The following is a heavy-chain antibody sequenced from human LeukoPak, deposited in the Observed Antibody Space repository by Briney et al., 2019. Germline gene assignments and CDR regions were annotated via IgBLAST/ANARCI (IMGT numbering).Heavy chain of an antibody. J-gene: IGHJ4*02. CDR1: GFTFSSYA. Sequence: PGGSLRLSCAASGFTFSSYAMSWVRQAPGKGLEWVSAISGSGGSTYYADSVKGRFTISRDNSKNTLYLQMNSLRAEDTAVYYCATDSRGVVVTAPIAYWGQGTLVTVSS. CDR3: ATDSRGVVVTAPIAY. V-gene: IGHV3-23*01. CDR2: ISGSGGST. D-gene: IGHD2-21*02.